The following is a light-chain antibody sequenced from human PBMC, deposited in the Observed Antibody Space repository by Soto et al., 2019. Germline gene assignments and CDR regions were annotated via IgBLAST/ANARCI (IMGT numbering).Light chain of an antibody. V-gene: IGKV3-15*01. CDR1: QSVNLN. Sequence: EIMMTQSPGTLSVSPGEGSTLSCTSSQSVNLNLAWYQQKPGQPPRLLLYGASTRATGIPVRFRGSGSGTEFTRSISSLQSEDSSVYYCHQYNSWPRGTFGPGTKVEIK. CDR3: HQYNSWPRGT. CDR2: GAS. J-gene: IGKJ3*01.